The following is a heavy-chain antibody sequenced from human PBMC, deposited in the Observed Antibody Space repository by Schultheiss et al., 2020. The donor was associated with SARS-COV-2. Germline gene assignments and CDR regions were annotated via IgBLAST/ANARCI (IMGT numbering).Heavy chain of an antibody. Sequence: SETLSLTCTVSGGSISSYYWSWIRQPPGKGLEWIGSIYYSGSTYYNPSLKSRVTISVDTSKNQFSLKLSSVTAADTAVYYCATNGLHPIPYYYYGVDVWGQGTTVTVSS. CDR2: IYYSGST. D-gene: IGHD2-8*01. CDR1: GGSISSYY. J-gene: IGHJ6*02. V-gene: IGHV4-59*05. CDR3: ATNGLHPIPYYYYGVDV.